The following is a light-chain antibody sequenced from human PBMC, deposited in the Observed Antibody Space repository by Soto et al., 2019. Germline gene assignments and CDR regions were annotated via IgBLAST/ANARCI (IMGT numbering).Light chain of an antibody. Sequence: DIQITQSSSTLSASVGDRVTITCRASQSISSWLAWYQQKPGKAPKLLIYKASSLESGVPSRFSGSGSGTEFTLTISSLQPDDFATYYCQQYNSYPITFGQGTRLDIK. V-gene: IGKV1-5*03. CDR2: KAS. CDR1: QSISSW. J-gene: IGKJ5*01. CDR3: QQYNSYPIT.